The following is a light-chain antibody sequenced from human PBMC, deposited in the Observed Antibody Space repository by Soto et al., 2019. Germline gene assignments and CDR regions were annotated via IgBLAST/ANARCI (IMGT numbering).Light chain of an antibody. V-gene: IGKV1-39*01. CDR1: QSISSY. CDR2: AAS. CDR3: QQSYSTPQT. Sequence: DIQMTQSPSSLSASVGDRVTITCRAGQSISSYLNWYQQKPGKAPKLLIYAASSLQSGVPSRFSGSGSGTDFTLTISCLQPDDFATYYCQQSYSTPQTFGQGTKVDIK. J-gene: IGKJ1*01.